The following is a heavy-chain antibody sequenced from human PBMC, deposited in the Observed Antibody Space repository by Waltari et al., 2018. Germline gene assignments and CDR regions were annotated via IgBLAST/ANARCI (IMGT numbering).Heavy chain of an antibody. CDR2: DKRGGGT. J-gene: IGHJ5*01. Sequence: CSWVGPSPRKGLGLIGQDKRGGGTNYSSSFPSRIIMSLDNSSNHFSLNLHSASAADTAVYYCARDRGAGLYLDSWGRGILVSVSP. D-gene: IGHD2-15*01. V-gene: IGHV4-4*02. CDR3: ARDRGAGLYLDS.